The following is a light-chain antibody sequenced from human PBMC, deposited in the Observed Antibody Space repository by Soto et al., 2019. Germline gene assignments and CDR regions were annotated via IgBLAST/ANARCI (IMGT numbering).Light chain of an antibody. Sequence: EIVLTQSPGTLSLSPGERATLSCRASQSVSSSYLAWYQQKPGQAPRLLIYGASSRATGIPARFSGSGSGTEFTLTISSLQSEDVAVYYCQQYNNWPRTLGQGTKVDIK. V-gene: IGKV3-15*01. CDR2: GAS. CDR3: QQYNNWPRT. CDR1: QSVSSSY. J-gene: IGKJ1*01.